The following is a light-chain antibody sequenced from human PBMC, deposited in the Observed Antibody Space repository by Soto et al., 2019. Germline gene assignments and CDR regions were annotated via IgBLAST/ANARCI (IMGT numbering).Light chain of an antibody. CDR2: EVT. Sequence: SALTQPASVSGSPGQSITISCTGTSGDIGSYNRVSWYQQHPGKAPKLIIYEVTDRPSGVSNRFSGSKSGNTASLTISGLQAEDGAEYYCSSYTNINTRAGVFGTGTKVTVL. J-gene: IGLJ1*01. CDR1: SGDIGSYNR. CDR3: SSYTNINTRAGV. V-gene: IGLV2-14*01.